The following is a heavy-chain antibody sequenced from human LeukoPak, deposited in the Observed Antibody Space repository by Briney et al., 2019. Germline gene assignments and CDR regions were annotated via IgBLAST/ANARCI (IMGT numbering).Heavy chain of an antibody. Sequence: GGSLRLSCAASGFTFSTYWIHWVRQAPGKGLVWVSRIKSDGSTNYADSVKGRFTISRDNAKNTLSLQMNSLRPEDTGVYYCARAPSEIGGYYPEYFRHWGRGTLITVSS. D-gene: IGHD3-3*01. CDR3: ARAPSEIGGYYPEYFRH. CDR1: GFTFSTYW. CDR2: IKSDGST. J-gene: IGHJ1*01. V-gene: IGHV3-74*01.